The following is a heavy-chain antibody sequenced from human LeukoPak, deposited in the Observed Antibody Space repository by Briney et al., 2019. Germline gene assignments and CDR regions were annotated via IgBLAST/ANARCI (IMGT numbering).Heavy chain of an antibody. V-gene: IGHV1-24*01. CDR1: GYTLTELS. D-gene: IGHD4-23*01. CDR2: FDPEDGET. CDR3: ATFGRNSVGRVFWFDP. J-gene: IGHJ5*02. Sequence: GASVKVSCEVSGYTLTELSMHWVRQAPGKGLEWMGGFDPEDGETIYAQKLQGRVTMTEDTSTDTAYMELSSLRSEDTAVYYCATFGRNSVGRVFWFDPWGQGTLVTVSS.